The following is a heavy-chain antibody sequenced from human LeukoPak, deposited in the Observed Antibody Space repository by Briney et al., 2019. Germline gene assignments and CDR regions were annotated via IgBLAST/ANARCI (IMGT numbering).Heavy chain of an antibody. CDR3: ARDYFDSSDYPQTYYYYYMDV. V-gene: IGHV3-21*01. D-gene: IGHD3-22*01. J-gene: IGHJ6*03. CDR1: GFTFSRYI. Sequence: KPGGSLRLSCAASGFTFSRYIMNCVRQAPGKGLEWVASISSTSTFIYSADSVKGRFTISRDTAKNSLFLQMNSLRAEDTAIYYCARDYFDSSDYPQTYYYYYMDVWGKGTTVTVSS. CDR2: ISSTSTFI.